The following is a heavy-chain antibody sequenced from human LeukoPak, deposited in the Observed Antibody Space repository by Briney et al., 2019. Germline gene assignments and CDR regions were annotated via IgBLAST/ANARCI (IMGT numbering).Heavy chain of an antibody. V-gene: IGHV4-59*01. D-gene: IGHD3-10*01. CDR3: ARERMVRGVPHGFDY. J-gene: IGHJ4*02. CDR2: IYYSGST. CDR1: GGSISSYY. Sequence: SETLSLTCTVSGGSISSYYWSWIRQPPGKGLEWIGYIYYSGSTNYNPSLKSRVTISVDTFKNQFSLKLISVTAADTAVYYCARERMVRGVPHGFDYWGQGTLVTVSS.